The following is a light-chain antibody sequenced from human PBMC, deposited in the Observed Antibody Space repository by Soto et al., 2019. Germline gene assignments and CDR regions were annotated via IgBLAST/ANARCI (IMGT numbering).Light chain of an antibody. CDR1: QAVFRDSSGRHL. J-gene: IGKJ2*01. CDR2: WAS. V-gene: IGKV4-1*01. Sequence: DIVMTQSPDSLAVSLGERASITCRSSQAVFRDSSGRHLLAWYQQKPGQPPKLLIYWASTRESGVPDRFSGSGSGTDFTLTISSLQAEDVAVYYCQQFYRPPLFTCGQGTKLEI. CDR3: QQFYRPPLFT.